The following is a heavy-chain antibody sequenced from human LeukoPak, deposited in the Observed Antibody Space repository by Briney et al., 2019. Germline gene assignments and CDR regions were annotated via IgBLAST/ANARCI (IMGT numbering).Heavy chain of an antibody. CDR1: GYTFTGYY. D-gene: IGHD6-19*01. CDR3: VAGGVAGTNY. J-gene: IGHJ4*02. Sequence: ASVKVSCKASGYTFTGYYMHWVRQAPGQGLEWMGRINPNSGGTNFVRKFQGRVTMTRNTSISTTYMELSRLRSDDTAVYYCVAGGVAGTNYWGQGTLVTVSS. V-gene: IGHV1-2*06. CDR2: INPNSGGT.